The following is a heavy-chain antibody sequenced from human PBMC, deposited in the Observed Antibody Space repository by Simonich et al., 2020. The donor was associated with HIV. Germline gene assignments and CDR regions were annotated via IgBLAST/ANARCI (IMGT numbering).Heavy chain of an antibody. J-gene: IGHJ1*01. D-gene: IGHD6-25*01. V-gene: IGHV3-13*01. CDR2: IGTAGDT. CDR3: ARGGIAAPGIYFDYFQH. Sequence: EVQLVESGGGLVQPGGSLRLSCAASGFTFSSYDMHWVRQATGKGLEWVSAIGTAGDTYYPGSVKGRFTISRENAKNSLYLQMNSLRAGDTAVYYCARGGIAAPGIYFDYFQHWGQGTLVTVSS. CDR1: GFTFSSYD.